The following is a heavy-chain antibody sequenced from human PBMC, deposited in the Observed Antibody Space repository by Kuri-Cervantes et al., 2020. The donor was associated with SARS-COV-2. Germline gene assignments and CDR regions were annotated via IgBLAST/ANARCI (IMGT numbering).Heavy chain of an antibody. Sequence: LSLTCAASGFTFSSYWMHWVRQAPGKGLVWVSRINSDGSSTSYADSVKGRFTIPRDNAKNTLYLQMNSLRAEDTAVYYCARDPVTPGYYYYYGMDVWGQGTTVTVSS. CDR1: GFTFSSYW. J-gene: IGHJ6*02. CDR2: INSDGSST. D-gene: IGHD4-23*01. CDR3: ARDPVTPGYYYYYGMDV. V-gene: IGHV3-74*01.